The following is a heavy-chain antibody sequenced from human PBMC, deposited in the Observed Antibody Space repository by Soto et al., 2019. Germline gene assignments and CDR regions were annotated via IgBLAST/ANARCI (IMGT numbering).Heavy chain of an antibody. Sequence: EVQLVESGGGLVKPGGSLRLSCSASGFTFTNYPLTWVRQAPGKGLEWVSSISSSSGYIYYANSVKGRFTISRDSAKTSVSRQMDSLSAGDPAVYYCTTEGEGSIFADWYFDLWGRGTLVTVSS. CDR2: ISSSSGYI. D-gene: IGHD1-26*01. CDR3: TTEGEGSIFADWYFDL. V-gene: IGHV3-21*02. J-gene: IGHJ2*01. CDR1: GFTFTNYP.